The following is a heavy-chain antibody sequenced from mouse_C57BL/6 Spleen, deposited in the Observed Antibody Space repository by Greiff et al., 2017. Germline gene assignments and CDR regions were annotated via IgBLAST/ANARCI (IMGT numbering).Heavy chain of an antibody. J-gene: IGHJ2*01. V-gene: IGHV1-15*01. CDR1: GYTFTDYE. CDR3: TRDYYGSSYYFDD. CDR2: IDPYTGGT. D-gene: IGHD1-1*01. Sequence: QVQLQQPGAELVRPGASVTLSCKASGYTFTDYEMHWVKQTPVHGLEWIGAIDPYTGGTDYTQKFKGKAILTAAKSSSTAYMELRSLTSEDSAVYYCTRDYYGSSYYFDDWGQGTTRTVSS.